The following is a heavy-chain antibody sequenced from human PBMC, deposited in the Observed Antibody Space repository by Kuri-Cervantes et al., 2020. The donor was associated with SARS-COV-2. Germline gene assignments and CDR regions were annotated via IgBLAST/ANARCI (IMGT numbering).Heavy chain of an antibody. J-gene: IGHJ6*02. CDR3: ASTAGAYYYYGMDV. CDR2: IYYSGST. V-gene: IGHV4-39*07. Sequence: SETLSLTCTVSGGSIRSSSYYWGWIRQPPGKGLEWIGSIYYSGSTYYNPSLKSRVTISVDTSKNQFSLKLSSVTAADTAVYYCASTAGAYYYYGMDVWGQGTTVTVSS. D-gene: IGHD6-13*01. CDR1: GGSIRSSSYY.